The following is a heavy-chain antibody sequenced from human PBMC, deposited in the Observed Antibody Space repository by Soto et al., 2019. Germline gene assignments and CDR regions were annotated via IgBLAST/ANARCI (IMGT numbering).Heavy chain of an antibody. Sequence: QVQLVESGGGVVQPGRSLRLSCAASGFTLSGNDMHWVRQAPGKGPEWVAVMSYDGSNQYYGDSVKGRFTISRDTSKSTLYFQMNSLRTEDTAVYYCAKGGWYSSSSPSDCWGQGTLVTVSS. J-gene: IGHJ4*02. CDR1: GFTLSGND. CDR3: AKGGWYSSSSPSDC. V-gene: IGHV3-30*18. CDR2: MSYDGSNQ. D-gene: IGHD6-6*01.